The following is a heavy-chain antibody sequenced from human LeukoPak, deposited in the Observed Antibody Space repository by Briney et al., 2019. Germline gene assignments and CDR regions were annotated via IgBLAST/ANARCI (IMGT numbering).Heavy chain of an antibody. CDR3: SAGEGYYDSSDYYSAWAFNV. V-gene: IGHV3-21*01. Sequence: GGSLRLSCAASGFTLTSYSMNCVRQAPGEGLEWVSSISISSSYIYYADSVKGRFTISRDNAKNSLYLQMNSLRAEDTAVYYCSAGEGYYDSSDYYSAWAFNVWGQGTMVTVSS. CDR2: ISISSSYI. CDR1: GFTLTSYS. D-gene: IGHD3-22*01. J-gene: IGHJ3*01.